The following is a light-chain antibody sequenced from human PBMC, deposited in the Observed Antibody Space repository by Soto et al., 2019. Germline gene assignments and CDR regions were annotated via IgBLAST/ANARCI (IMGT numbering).Light chain of an antibody. CDR3: QQYISSPRS. V-gene: IGKV3-20*01. CDR1: ESVSSNY. CDR2: GAS. Sequence: EIVLTQSPGTLSLSPGARATLSCRASESVSSNYLAWYQQKPGQAPRLLIYGASSRATGVPDRFSGSGSGTDFTLTISRLEPEDFTVYYCQQYISSPRSFGQGTKVEIK. J-gene: IGKJ1*01.